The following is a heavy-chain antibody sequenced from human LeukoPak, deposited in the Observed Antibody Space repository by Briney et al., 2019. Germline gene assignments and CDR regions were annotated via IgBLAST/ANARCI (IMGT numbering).Heavy chain of an antibody. J-gene: IGHJ6*03. V-gene: IGHV4-39*07. CDR1: GGSISSSSYY. CDR3: AREIGGDSSGYPDYYYYYMDV. CDR2: IYYSGST. D-gene: IGHD3-22*01. Sequence: SETLSLTCTVSGGSISSSSYYWGWIRQPQGKGLEWIGSIYYSGSTYYNPSLKSRVTISVDTSKNQFSLKLSSVTAADTAVYYCAREIGGDSSGYPDYYYYYMDVWGKGTTVTVSS.